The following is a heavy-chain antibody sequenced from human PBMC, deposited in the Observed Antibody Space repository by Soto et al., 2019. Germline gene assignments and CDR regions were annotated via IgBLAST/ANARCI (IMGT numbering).Heavy chain of an antibody. V-gene: IGHV4-61*08. CDR2: IYYSGTT. CDR1: GGSISSGGYA. CDR3: ARESYYGSGATVVGY. D-gene: IGHD3-10*01. J-gene: IGHJ4*02. Sequence: SETLSLTCAVSGGSISSGGYAWSWIRQPPGKGLEWIGYIYYSGTTSYNPSLNSRVTISVDTSKNQFSLKLNSVTAADTAVYYCARESYYGSGATVVGYWGLGTLVTVSS.